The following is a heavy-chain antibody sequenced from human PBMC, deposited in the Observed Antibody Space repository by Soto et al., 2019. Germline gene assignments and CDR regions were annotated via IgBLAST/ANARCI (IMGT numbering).Heavy chain of an antibody. CDR2: INEDGSEK. CDR3: ARDLFDY. J-gene: IGHJ4*02. CDR1: GFTFSNYW. Sequence: PGGSLRLSCAASGFTFSNYWMNWVRQAPGKGLEWVANINEDGSEKYYVESAKGRFTISRDNAKNSLYLQMSSLRAEDTAVYYCARDLFDYWGQGTLVTVSS. V-gene: IGHV3-7*01.